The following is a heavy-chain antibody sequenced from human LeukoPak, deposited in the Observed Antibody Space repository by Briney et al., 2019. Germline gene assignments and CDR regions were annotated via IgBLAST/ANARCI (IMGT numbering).Heavy chain of an antibody. CDR3: ARVARGDYYYYYMDV. Sequence: GGSLRFYCLGSDFIFTKYWMTWVRKAPGKGLEWVANIREDGNKDNYIDYVRGRFTISRDNAKNTLYLQMNSLRAEDTALYYCARVARGDYYYYYMDVWGKGTTVTVSS. V-gene: IGHV3-7*01. CDR2: IREDGNKD. D-gene: IGHD3-10*01. CDR1: DFIFTKYW. J-gene: IGHJ6*03.